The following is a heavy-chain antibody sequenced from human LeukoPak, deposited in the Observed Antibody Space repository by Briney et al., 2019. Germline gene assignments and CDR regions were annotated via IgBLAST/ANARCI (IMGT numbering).Heavy chain of an antibody. CDR1: GFTVSSNY. CDR2: IYSDGNT. CDR3: AKDYRGARGAFDI. Sequence: GGSLRLSCAASGFTVSSNYMNWVRQAPGKGLEWVSVIYSDGNTYYADSVKGRFTISRDNSKNTLYLQMNSLRAEDTAVYYCAKDYRGARGAFDIWGQGTMVTVSS. D-gene: IGHD1-14*01. J-gene: IGHJ3*02. V-gene: IGHV3-53*01.